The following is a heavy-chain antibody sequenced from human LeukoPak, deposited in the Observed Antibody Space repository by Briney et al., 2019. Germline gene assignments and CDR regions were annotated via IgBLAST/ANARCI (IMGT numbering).Heavy chain of an antibody. CDR2: ISSSSTYI. CDR1: GFPFSSYT. Sequence: GGSLRLSCAASGFPFSSYTMNWVRQAPGKGLEWVSSISSSSTYIYYADSVKGRFTISRDNAENSLYLQMNSLRAEDTAVYYCARDLPTGTYRAYFDNWGQGTLVTVSS. V-gene: IGHV3-21*01. J-gene: IGHJ4*02. CDR3: ARDLPTGTYRAYFDN. D-gene: IGHD1-26*01.